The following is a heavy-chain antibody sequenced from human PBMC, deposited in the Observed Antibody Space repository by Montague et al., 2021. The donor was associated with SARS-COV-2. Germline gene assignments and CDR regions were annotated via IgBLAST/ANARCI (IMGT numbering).Heavy chain of an antibody. CDR2: NYYSGST. V-gene: IGHV4-39*07. J-gene: IGHJ6*02. D-gene: IGHD6-13*01. Sequence: SETLSLTCTVSGGSISSSSYYWGWIRQPPGKGLVWIGSNYYSGSTYYHPSLNSRVTISVDTSKNKFSLKLSSVTAAATAVYYCARVGRQQLVRLSGMDVWGQGTTVTVSS. CDR1: GGSISSSSYY. CDR3: ARVGRQQLVRLSGMDV.